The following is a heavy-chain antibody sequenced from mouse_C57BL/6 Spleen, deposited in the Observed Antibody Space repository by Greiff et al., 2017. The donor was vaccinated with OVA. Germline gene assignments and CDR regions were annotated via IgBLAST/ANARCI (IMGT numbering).Heavy chain of an antibody. V-gene: IGHV1-55*01. CDR1: GYTFTSYW. D-gene: IGHD1-1*01. CDR2: IYPGSGST. CDR3: AREEGGSSYFDY. Sequence: QVQLQQPGAELVKPGASVKMSCKASGYTFTSYWITWVKQRPGQGLEWIGDIYPGSGSTNYNEKFKSKATLTVDTSSSTAYMQLSSLTSEDSAVYYCAREEGGSSYFDYWGQGTTLTVSS. J-gene: IGHJ2*01.